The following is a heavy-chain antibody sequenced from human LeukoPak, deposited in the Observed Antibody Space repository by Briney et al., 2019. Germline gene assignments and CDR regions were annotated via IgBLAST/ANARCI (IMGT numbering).Heavy chain of an antibody. CDR2: IRGYGSAN. J-gene: IGHJ3*02. CDR3: AKWRTAHSGYDSEDAFDI. D-gene: IGHD5-12*01. CDR1: GFTFSKYW. Sequence: GGSLRLSCAASGFTFSKYWMTWVRQAPGKGLEWVANIRGYGSANYLLDSVKGRFTISRDNAKNSLYLQMNSLRAEDTAVYYCAKWRTAHSGYDSEDAFDIWGQGTLVTVSS. V-gene: IGHV3-7*01.